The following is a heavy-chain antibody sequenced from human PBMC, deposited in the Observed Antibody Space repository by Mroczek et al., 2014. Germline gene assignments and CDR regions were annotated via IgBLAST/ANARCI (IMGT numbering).Heavy chain of an antibody. CDR1: GGSISSGGYY. D-gene: IGHD3-16*02. CDR3: VRESRGEPYDYVWGSYRPEDYFDY. Sequence: QVQLQESGPGLVKPSQTLSLTCTVSGGSISSGGYYWSWIRQHPGKGLEWIGYIYYSGSTYYNPSLKSRVTISVDTSKNQFSLKLSSVTAADTAVYYCVRESRGEPYDYVWGSYRPEDYFDYWGQGTLVTVSS. V-gene: IGHV4-31*03. CDR2: IYYSGST. J-gene: IGHJ4*02.